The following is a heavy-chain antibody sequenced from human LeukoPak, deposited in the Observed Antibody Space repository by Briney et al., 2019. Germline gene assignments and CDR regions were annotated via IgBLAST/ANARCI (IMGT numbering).Heavy chain of an antibody. CDR1: GFTFSSYW. D-gene: IGHD6-13*01. CDR2: IKQDGSEK. V-gene: IGHV3-7*01. CDR3: ARDNRGSSWYVMFPNEPYYYYGMDV. J-gene: IGHJ6*02. Sequence: GGSLRLSCAASGFTFSSYWMSWVRQAPGKGLEWVANIKQDGSEKYYVDSVKGRFTISRDNAKNSLYLQMNSLRAEATAVYYCARDNRGSSWYVMFPNEPYYYYGMDVWGQGTTVTVSS.